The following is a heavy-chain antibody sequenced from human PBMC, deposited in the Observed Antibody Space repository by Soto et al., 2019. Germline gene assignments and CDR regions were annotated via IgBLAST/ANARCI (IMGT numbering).Heavy chain of an antibody. CDR2: IIPIFATA. Sequence: ASVKVSCKASGGTFSSYAISWVRQAPGQGLEWMGWIIPIFATANYAQKFQGRVTMTADASTSTAYMELSSLRSEDTAVYYCARVASTQNSGSYYEGYYFDDWGQGTLVTVSS. CDR3: ARVASTQNSGSYYEGYYFDD. V-gene: IGHV1-69*13. J-gene: IGHJ4*02. CDR1: GGTFSSYA. D-gene: IGHD1-26*01.